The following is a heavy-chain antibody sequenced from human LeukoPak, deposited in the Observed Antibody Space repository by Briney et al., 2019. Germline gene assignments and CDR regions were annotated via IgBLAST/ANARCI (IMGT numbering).Heavy chain of an antibody. D-gene: IGHD6-13*01. CDR3: ARGIAATEFDY. CDR2: IYTTGST. Sequence: ASETLSLTCAVSGGSISSGSYYWSCLRQPAGKGREWIGSIYTTGSTSYSPYLESRVTISVDTSKNHLSLKLTSVTAADTAVYYCARGIAATEFDYWGQGTLVTVSS. V-gene: IGHV4-61*02. J-gene: IGHJ4*02. CDR1: GGSISSGSYY.